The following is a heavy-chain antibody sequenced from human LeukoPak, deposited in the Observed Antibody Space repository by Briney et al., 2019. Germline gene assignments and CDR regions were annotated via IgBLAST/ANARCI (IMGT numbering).Heavy chain of an antibody. J-gene: IGHJ4*02. Sequence: SVKVSCKASGGTFSSYAISWVRQAPGQGLEWMGRIIPIFGTANYAQKFQGRVTITADKSTSTAYMELSSLRSEDTAVYYCARVGTSVQYQLLSSSYYFDYWGQGTLVTVSS. V-gene: IGHV1-69*06. CDR2: IIPIFGTA. CDR3: ARVGTSVQYQLLSSSYYFDY. CDR1: GGTFSSYA. D-gene: IGHD2-2*01.